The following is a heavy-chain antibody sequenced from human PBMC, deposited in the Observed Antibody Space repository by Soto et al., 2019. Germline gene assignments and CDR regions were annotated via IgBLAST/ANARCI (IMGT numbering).Heavy chain of an antibody. CDR1: GGSFSGYY. CDR2: IYYSGSP. D-gene: IGHD6-13*01. CDR3: ASSNIAAAGFYYYGMDV. J-gene: IGHJ6*02. Sequence: PSETLSLTCAVYGGSFSGYYWSWIRQPPGKGLEWIGYIYYSGSPNYNPSLKSRVTISVDTSKNQFSLKLSSVTAADTAVYYCASSNIAAAGFYYYGMDVWGRGTTVTVSS. V-gene: IGHV4-59*01.